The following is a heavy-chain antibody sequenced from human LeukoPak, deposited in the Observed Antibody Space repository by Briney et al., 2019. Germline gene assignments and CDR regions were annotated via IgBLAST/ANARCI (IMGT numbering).Heavy chain of an antibody. CDR2: IYDTGST. V-gene: IGHV4-59*01. CDR1: GGSISNYY. D-gene: IGHD5-24*01. CDR3: ARVRNYPDAFDI. Sequence: PSETLSLTCTVSGGSISNYYWAWIRQPPGKGLEWIGYIYDTGSTKYNPSLKSRLAISLHTSRNQFSLNLSSLTAADTAIYYCARVRNYPDAFDIWGQGRMVTVSS. J-gene: IGHJ3*02.